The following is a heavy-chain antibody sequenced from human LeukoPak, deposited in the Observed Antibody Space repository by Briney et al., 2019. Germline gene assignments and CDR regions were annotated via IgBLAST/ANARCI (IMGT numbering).Heavy chain of an antibody. Sequence: NPSETLSLTCTVSGGSISSGGYYWSWIRQHPGRGLEWIVYIYDSGSTYYNPSLKSRVTISVDTSKNQFSLKLSSVTAADTAVYYCARDLSRRYYYESSGHGWFDPWGQGTLVTVSS. V-gene: IGHV4-31*03. D-gene: IGHD3-22*01. CDR1: GGSISSGGYY. CDR3: ARDLSRRYYYESSGHGWFDP. CDR2: IYDSGST. J-gene: IGHJ5*02.